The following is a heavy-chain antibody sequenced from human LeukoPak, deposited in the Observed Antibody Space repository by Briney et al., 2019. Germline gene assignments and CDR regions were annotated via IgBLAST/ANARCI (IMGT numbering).Heavy chain of an antibody. CDR3: ARRGGQYYYYYYMDV. J-gene: IGHJ6*03. Sequence: SETLSLTCAVYGGSFSGYYWSWIRQPPGKGLEWIGEINHSGSTNYNPSLKSRVTISVDTSKNQFSLKLSSVTAADTAVYYCARRGGQYYYYYYMDVWGKGTTVTVSS. V-gene: IGHV4-34*01. CDR2: INHSGST. CDR1: GGSFSGYY.